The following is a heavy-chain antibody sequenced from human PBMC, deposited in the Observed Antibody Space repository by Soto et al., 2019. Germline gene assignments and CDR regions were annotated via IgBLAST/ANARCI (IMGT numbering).Heavy chain of an antibody. Sequence: GGSLRLSCXASGFTFTDYALSWVRQAPGKGLEWVATISGIGGSTYLADSVKGRLSISRDNSKNTVSLLMNSLRAEDTAVYFCARGSSGYISSWYYFDYWGRGTLVTVSS. CDR1: GFTFTDYA. D-gene: IGHD6-13*01. V-gene: IGHV3-23*01. J-gene: IGHJ4*02. CDR3: ARGSSGYISSWYYFDY. CDR2: ISGIGGST.